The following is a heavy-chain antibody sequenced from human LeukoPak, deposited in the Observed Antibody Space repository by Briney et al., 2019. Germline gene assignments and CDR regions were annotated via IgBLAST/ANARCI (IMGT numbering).Heavy chain of an antibody. V-gene: IGHV4-59*01. Sequence: PSETLSLTCTVSGGSISSYYWSWIRQPPGKGLEWIGYIYYSGSTYYNPSLKSRVTISVDTSKNQFSLKLSSVTAADTAVYYCARLYCSSTSCDAFDIWGQGTMVTVSS. D-gene: IGHD2-2*01. CDR1: GGSISSYY. J-gene: IGHJ3*02. CDR3: ARLYCSSTSCDAFDI. CDR2: IYYSGST.